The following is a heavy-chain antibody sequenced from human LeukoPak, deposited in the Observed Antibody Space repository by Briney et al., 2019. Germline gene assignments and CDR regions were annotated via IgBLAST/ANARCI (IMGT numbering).Heavy chain of an antibody. CDR3: ASRAHHYGSGVEYFQH. CDR1: GGSISSYY. J-gene: IGHJ1*01. D-gene: IGHD3-10*01. Sequence: PSETLSLTCTVSGGSISSYYWSWIRQPPGKGLEWIGYIYYSGSTNYNPSLKSRVTISVDTSKNQFSLKLSSVTAADTAVYYCASRAHHYGSGVEYFQHWGQGTLVTVSS. V-gene: IGHV4-59*01. CDR2: IYYSGST.